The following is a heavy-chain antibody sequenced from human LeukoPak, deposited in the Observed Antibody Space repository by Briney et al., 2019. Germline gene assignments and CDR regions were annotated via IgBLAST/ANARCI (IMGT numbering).Heavy chain of an antibody. J-gene: IGHJ5*02. V-gene: IGHV4-59*12. CDR3: AREDYCSSTSCSGYTWFDP. CDR1: GGSISSYY. CDR2: IYYSGST. D-gene: IGHD2-2*01. Sequence: PSETLSLTCTVSGGSISSYYWSWIRQPPGKGLEWIGYIYYSGSTNYNPSLKSRVTISVDTSKNQFSLKLSSVTAADTAVYYCAREDYCSSTSCSGYTWFDPWGQGTLVTVSS.